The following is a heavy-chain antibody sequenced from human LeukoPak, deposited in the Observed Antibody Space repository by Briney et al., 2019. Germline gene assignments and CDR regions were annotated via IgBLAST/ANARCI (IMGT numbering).Heavy chain of an antibody. J-gene: IGHJ6*03. CDR3: AKPDGHYYYYYMDV. Sequence: GGSLRLSCAASGFTFSSYAMSWVRQAPGKGLEWVSAISGSGGSTYYADSVRGRFTISRDNSKNTLYLQMNSLRAEDTAVYYCAKPDGHYYYYYMDVWGKGTTVTVSS. CDR1: GFTFSSYA. V-gene: IGHV3-23*01. CDR2: ISGSGGST.